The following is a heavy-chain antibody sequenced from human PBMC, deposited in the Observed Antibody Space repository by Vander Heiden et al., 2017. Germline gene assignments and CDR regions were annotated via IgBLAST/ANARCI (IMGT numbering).Heavy chain of an antibody. CDR2: ISGSADNT. D-gene: IGHD3-16*01. J-gene: IGHJ4*02. CDR1: GFPFPSFA. CDR3: ARVIPVGGALDS. Sequence: ETKLLESGGGLVQPGGSLRLSCTPSGFPFPSFAMTWVRQPPGEGLQWVSLISGSADNTYYADSLKGRFIISRDNSKNTLYLQISSLRVEDTAVYYCARVIPVGGALDSWGQGTLVTVSS. V-gene: IGHV3-23*01.